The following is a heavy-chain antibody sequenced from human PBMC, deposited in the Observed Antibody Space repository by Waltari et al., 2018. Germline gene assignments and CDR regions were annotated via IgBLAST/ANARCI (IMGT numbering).Heavy chain of an antibody. CDR3: ARGNWAPFDY. D-gene: IGHD7-27*01. Sequence: EVQLVESGGGLVQPGGSLRLSCAASGATFSSYWMTWVRQAPGKGLEWVAIIKQDGSEKHYVDSVKGRFTISRDNAKNSLYLQMNSLRVEDTAIYYCARGNWAPFDYWGQGTLVTVSS. CDR2: IKQDGSEK. CDR1: GATFSSYW. J-gene: IGHJ4*02. V-gene: IGHV3-7*01.